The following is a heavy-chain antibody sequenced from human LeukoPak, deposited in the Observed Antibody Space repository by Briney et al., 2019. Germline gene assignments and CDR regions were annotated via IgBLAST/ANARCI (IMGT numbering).Heavy chain of an antibody. CDR2: ISESGGNT. V-gene: IGHV3-23*01. CDR3: AKRMGVTTKFDY. Sequence: GSLRLSCAASGFPFSSYAMTWVRQAPGKGLEWVSSISESGGNTFYADSVKGRFTISRDNSKNTLYLQMNSLRVEDTAVYYCAKRMGVTTKFDYWGQGTLVTVSS. D-gene: IGHD2-21*02. CDR1: GFPFSSYA. J-gene: IGHJ4*02.